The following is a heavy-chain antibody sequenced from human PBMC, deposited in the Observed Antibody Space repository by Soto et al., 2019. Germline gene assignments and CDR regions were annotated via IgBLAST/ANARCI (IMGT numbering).Heavy chain of an antibody. Sequence: GGSLRLSCAASGLTFSSYAMSWVRQAPGKGLEWVSGISGSGGSTYYADSVKGRFTTSRDNSKNTLYLQMNSLRAEDTAVYYCAKDFLPDDSSGYYFGNYFDYWGLGTLVTVSS. V-gene: IGHV3-23*01. CDR2: ISGSGGST. J-gene: IGHJ4*02. CDR3: AKDFLPDDSSGYYFGNYFDY. CDR1: GLTFSSYA. D-gene: IGHD3-22*01.